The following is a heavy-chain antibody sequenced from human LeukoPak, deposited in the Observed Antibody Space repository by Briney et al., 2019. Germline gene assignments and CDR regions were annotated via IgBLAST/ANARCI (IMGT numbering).Heavy chain of an antibody. CDR1: GYSINSGYY. CDR3: ARLGQHDGSCYYPYFFDC. CDR2: IYHSGST. D-gene: IGHD3-22*01. Sequence: SQTLSLTCTVSGYSINSGYYWGWIRQPPGKGLEWIGSIYHSGSTYYNPSLTSRVTISVDTSKNQFSLKLTSVTAADTAVYYCARLGQHDGSCYYPYFFDCWGQGTLVSVSS. V-gene: IGHV4-38-2*02. J-gene: IGHJ4*02.